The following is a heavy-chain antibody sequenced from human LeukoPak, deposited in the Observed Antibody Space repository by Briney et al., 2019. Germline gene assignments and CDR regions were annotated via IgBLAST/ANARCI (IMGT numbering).Heavy chain of an antibody. J-gene: IGHJ4*02. CDR2: IYYSGST. D-gene: IGHD2-15*01. Sequence: SETLSLTCTVSGGSISSYYWSWIRQPPGKGLEWIGYIYYSGSTNYNPSLKSRVTISVDTSKNQFSLKLSSVTAADTAVYYCARGYCSGGSCPGYFDYWGQGTLVTVSS. CDR3: ARGYCSGGSCPGYFDY. CDR1: GGSISSYY. V-gene: IGHV4-59*01.